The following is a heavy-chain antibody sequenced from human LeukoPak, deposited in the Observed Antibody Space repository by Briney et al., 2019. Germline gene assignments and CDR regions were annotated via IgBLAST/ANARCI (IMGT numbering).Heavy chain of an antibody. Sequence: SVKVSCKASGGTFSSYAISWVRQAPGQGLEWMGRIIPILGIANYAQKFQGRVTITADKSTSTAYMELSSLRSEDTAVYYCARVECYVVRGVMPYYGMDVWGQGTTVTVSS. CDR1: GGTFSSYA. V-gene: IGHV1-69*04. CDR3: ARVECYVVRGVMPYYGMDV. D-gene: IGHD3-10*01. CDR2: IIPILGIA. J-gene: IGHJ6*02.